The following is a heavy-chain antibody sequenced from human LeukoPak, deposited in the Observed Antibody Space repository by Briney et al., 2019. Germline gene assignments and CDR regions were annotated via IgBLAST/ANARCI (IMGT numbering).Heavy chain of an antibody. CDR1: GFTFSSYA. V-gene: IGHV3-7*01. J-gene: IGHJ1*01. Sequence: PGGSLRLSCAASGFTFSSYAMSWVRQAPGKGLEWVANIREDESEKYYVDSVRGRFTISRDNAKNSLYLQMNSLRAEDTAVYYCARAADGTAGLVQYWGQGTLVSVSS. CDR3: ARAADGTAGLVQY. D-gene: IGHD6-13*01. CDR2: IREDESEK.